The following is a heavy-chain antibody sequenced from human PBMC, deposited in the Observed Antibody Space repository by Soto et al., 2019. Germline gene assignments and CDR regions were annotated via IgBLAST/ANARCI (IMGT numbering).Heavy chain of an antibody. CDR1: GYSVSDYF. V-gene: IGHV1-2*02. CDR2: INPKSAAT. J-gene: IGHJ6*02. Sequence: QVQLVQSGAEVKKSGASVTVSCKASGYSVSDYFIQWVRQAPGQGLEWVAWINPKSAATNYAKKFQGRVSLTWDTSFSTAYIELTRLRPDDTAVYYCARIKWGLDYYNGMDVWGQGTTVIVSS. CDR3: ARIKWGLDYYNGMDV. D-gene: IGHD1-26*01.